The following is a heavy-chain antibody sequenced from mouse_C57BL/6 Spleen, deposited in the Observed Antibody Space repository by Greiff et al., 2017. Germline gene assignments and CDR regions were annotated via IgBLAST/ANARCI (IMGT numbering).Heavy chain of an antibody. CDR2: INPNYGTT. V-gene: IGHV1-39*01. Sequence: EVQLQQSGPELVKPGASVKISCKASGYSFTDYNMNWVKQSNGKSLEWIGVINPNYGTTSYNQKFKGKATLTVDQSSSTAYMQLNSLTSADSAVYYCAREYYGSSYRYFDVWGTGTTVTVSS. J-gene: IGHJ1*03. CDR3: AREYYGSSYRYFDV. D-gene: IGHD1-1*01. CDR1: GYSFTDYN.